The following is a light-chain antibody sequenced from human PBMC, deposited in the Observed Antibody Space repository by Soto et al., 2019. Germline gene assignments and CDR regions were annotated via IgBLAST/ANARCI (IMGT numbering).Light chain of an antibody. Sequence: DIQMTQSPSSLSASVGCRVTITCRASQSISSYLNLYQQKPGKAPKLLIYAASTLQSGVPSRLRGSGSGTDLTITISSLKPEDFATYYCQQLNSYSITFGQGTRLEIK. V-gene: IGKV1-39*01. CDR1: QSISSY. J-gene: IGKJ5*01. CDR3: QQLNSYSIT. CDR2: AAS.